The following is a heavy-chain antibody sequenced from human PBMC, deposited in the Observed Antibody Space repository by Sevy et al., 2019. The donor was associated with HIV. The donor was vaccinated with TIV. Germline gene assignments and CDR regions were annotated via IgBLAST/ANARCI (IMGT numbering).Heavy chain of an antibody. V-gene: IGHV3-7*03. CDR1: DFIFENYW. J-gene: IGHJ6*02. CDR3: ARWHYAMDV. Sequence: GGSLRLSCGASDFIFENYWMTWVRQTSGQGLEWVATIKLDGSDKYYGDSVKGRFTISRDNSKKSLYLQMNSLRAEDTAVYFCARWHYAMDVRGQGTTVTVSS. CDR2: IKLDGSDK.